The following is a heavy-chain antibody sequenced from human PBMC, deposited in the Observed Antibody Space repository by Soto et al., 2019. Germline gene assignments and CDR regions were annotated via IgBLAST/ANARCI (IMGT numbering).Heavy chain of an antibody. J-gene: IGHJ6*02. CDR2: ISYDGSEK. CDR3: AKGYEVSPPVASAWYSNYFYGVDV. CDR1: GFSFSKYG. Sequence: SLRLSCGASGFSFSKYGMHGVRQAPGEGLEWLSLISYDGSEKWYAESVKGRFTISRDNSKNTLYLQMNSLRGDDTAVYFCAKGYEVSPPVASAWYSNYFYGVDVWGRGTTVTVSS. D-gene: IGHD6-19*01. V-gene: IGHV3-30*18.